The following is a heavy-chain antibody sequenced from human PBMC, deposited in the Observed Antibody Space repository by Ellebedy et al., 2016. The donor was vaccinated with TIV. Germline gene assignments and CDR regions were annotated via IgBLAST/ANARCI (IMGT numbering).Heavy chain of an antibody. J-gene: IGHJ6*02. D-gene: IGHD2-8*01. Sequence: PGGSLRFSCAASGFTFGSFGMHRVRQAPGKGLEWVAFVRYDGSIEKYADSVKGRFTISRDNSKNTLYLQMNTLRLDDTAVYYCAKEGNGDVWGQGTTVTVSS. CDR3: AKEGNGDV. V-gene: IGHV3-30*02. CDR2: VRYDGSIE. CDR1: GFTFGSFG.